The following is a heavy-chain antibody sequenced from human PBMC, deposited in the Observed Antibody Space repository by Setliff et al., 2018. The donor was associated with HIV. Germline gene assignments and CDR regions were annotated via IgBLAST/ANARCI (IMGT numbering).Heavy chain of an antibody. CDR3: ARDDYGDYTVFDI. V-gene: IGHV4-4*02. J-gene: IGHJ3*02. CDR1: RGSISSPNW. CDR2: ISHSGNT. Sequence: LSLTCTVSRGSISSPNWWTWVRQPPGKGLEWIGEISHSGNTYYTPSVKSRVIISVDTSKNQFSLKVKSVTAADTAVFYCARDDYGDYTVFDIWGQGTMVT. D-gene: IGHD4-17*01.